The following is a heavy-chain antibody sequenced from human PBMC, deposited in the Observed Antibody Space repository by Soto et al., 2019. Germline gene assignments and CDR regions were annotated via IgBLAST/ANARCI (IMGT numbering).Heavy chain of an antibody. Sequence: SVKVSCKASGGTFSSYAISWLRQSPGQGLEWMGGIIPIFGTANYAQKFQGRVAITADESTSTAYMELSSLRSEDTAAYYCARDGYYDSSGYYPPRWFDPWGQGTLVTVSS. V-gene: IGHV1-69*13. CDR1: GGTFSSYA. J-gene: IGHJ5*02. CDR3: ARDGYYDSSGYYPPRWFDP. D-gene: IGHD3-22*01. CDR2: IIPIFGTA.